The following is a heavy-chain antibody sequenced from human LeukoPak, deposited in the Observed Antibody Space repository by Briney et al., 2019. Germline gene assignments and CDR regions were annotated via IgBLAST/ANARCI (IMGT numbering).Heavy chain of an antibody. Sequence: GGSLRLSCAASGFTFSDHYMDWVRKAPGKGLEWVGRIRNKVNSYSTEYAASVKGRFTFSRDDSKNSLYLQMNSLKTEDTAVYFCVRVNMVRGPNYESDYWGQGTLVTVSS. J-gene: IGHJ4*02. D-gene: IGHD3-10*01. CDR3: VRVNMVRGPNYESDY. CDR1: GFTFSDHY. V-gene: IGHV3-72*01. CDR2: IRNKVNSYST.